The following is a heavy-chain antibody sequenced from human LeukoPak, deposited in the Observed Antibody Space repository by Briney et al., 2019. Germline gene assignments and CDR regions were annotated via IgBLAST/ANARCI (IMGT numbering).Heavy chain of an antibody. V-gene: IGHV3-66*01. Sequence: GGSLRLSCAASGFTVSSNYMSWVRQAPGRGLEWVSVIYSGGSTYYADSVKGRFTISRDNSKNTLFLQMNSLRAGDTAVYYCARDKSSGYYIDCWGQGTLVTVSS. CDR2: IYSGGST. CDR3: ARDKSSGYYIDC. CDR1: GFTVSSNY. J-gene: IGHJ4*02. D-gene: IGHD6-25*01.